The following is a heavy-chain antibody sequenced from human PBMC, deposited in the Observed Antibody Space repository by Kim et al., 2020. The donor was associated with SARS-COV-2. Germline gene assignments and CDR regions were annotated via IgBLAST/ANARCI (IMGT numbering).Heavy chain of an antibody. Sequence: SETLSLTCTVSGGSISSGGYYWSWIRQHPGKGLEWIGYIYYSGSTYYNPSLKSRVTISVDTSKNQFSLKLSSVTAADTAVYYCARNPSRVPPSSMGRGEEDAFDIWGQGTMVTVSS. J-gene: IGHJ3*02. V-gene: IGHV4-31*03. CDR3: ARNPSRVPPSSMGRGEEDAFDI. D-gene: IGHD3-10*01. CDR2: IYYSGST. CDR1: GGSISSGGYY.